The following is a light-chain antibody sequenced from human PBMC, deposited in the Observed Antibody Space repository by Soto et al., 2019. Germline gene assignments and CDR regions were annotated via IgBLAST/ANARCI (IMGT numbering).Light chain of an antibody. Sequence: EIVMTQSPATLSVSPGERATFSCRASQSVSSNLAWYQQKPGQAPRLLIYGASIRATGIPARFSGSGSGTDFTLTISSLEPEDSAVYYCQQRSNWPLTFGPGTKVDIK. CDR2: GAS. V-gene: IGKV3-11*01. CDR3: QQRSNWPLT. J-gene: IGKJ3*01. CDR1: QSVSSN.